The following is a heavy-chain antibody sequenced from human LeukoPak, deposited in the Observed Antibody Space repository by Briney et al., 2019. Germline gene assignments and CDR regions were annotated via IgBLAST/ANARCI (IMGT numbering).Heavy chain of an antibody. CDR1: GGSFSGYY. CDR3: ARAPHIVVVLYGNYFDY. J-gene: IGHJ4*02. D-gene: IGHD2-21*01. V-gene: IGHV4-34*01. Sequence: SEXLSLTCAVYGGSFSGYYWSWLRQPPGKGLEWIGEINHSGSTNYNPSLKSRVTISVDTSKNQFSLKLSSVTAADTAVYYCARAPHIVVVLYGNYFDYWGQGTLVTVSS. CDR2: INHSGST.